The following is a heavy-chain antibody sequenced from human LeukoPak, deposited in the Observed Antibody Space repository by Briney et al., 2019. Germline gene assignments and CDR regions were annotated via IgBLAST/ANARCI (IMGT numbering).Heavy chain of an antibody. CDR2: INPNSGGT. D-gene: IGHD3-22*01. V-gene: IGHV1-2*02. CDR1: GYTFTSYD. Sequence: ASVKVSCKASGYTFTSYDINCVRQAPGQGIEWMGWINPNSGGTNYAQKFQGRVTMTRDTSISTAYMELSRLRSDDTAVYYCARDTTSGYNDYWGQGTLVTVSS. J-gene: IGHJ4*02. CDR3: ARDTTSGYNDY.